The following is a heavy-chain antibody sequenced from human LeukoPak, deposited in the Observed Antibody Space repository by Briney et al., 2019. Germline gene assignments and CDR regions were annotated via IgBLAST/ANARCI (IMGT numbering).Heavy chain of an antibody. CDR1: GYTFTDYH. CDR2: INPNSGGT. V-gene: IGHV1-2*02. D-gene: IGHD3-3*01. Sequence: GASVKVSCKASGYTFTDYHLHWVRQAPGQGLEWMGWINPNSGGTNYAQKFQGRVTMTRDASINTACMELSRVRSDDTAVYYCARDIRPRVESFDYWGQGTLVTVSS. J-gene: IGHJ4*02. CDR3: ARDIRPRVESFDY.